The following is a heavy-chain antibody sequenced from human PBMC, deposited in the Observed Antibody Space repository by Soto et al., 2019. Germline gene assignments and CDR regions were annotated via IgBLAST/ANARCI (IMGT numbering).Heavy chain of an antibody. CDR3: ASNPYSSGLFDP. D-gene: IGHD6-19*01. CDR1: GYSFIDYD. V-gene: IGHV1-8*01. Sequence: QVQLVQSGAEVKKPGASVKVSCKASGYSFIDYDINWVRQATGQGLEWMGWMTPNSGNTGYAQKFQGGVTLTRDTSIGTAYMELSSLKLEDTAVYYCASNPYSSGLFDPWGQGTLVTVSS. CDR2: MTPNSGNT. J-gene: IGHJ5*02.